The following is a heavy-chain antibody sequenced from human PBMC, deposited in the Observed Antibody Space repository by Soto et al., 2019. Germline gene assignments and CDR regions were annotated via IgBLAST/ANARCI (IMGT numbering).Heavy chain of an antibody. Sequence: PSETLSLTCTVSGGSISSYYWSWIRQPPGKGLEWIGYMYNTGSTIYNPSLKSRITINPDTSKNQFSLHLNSVTPEDTAVYYCARISHDSSPSWGQGTMVTVSS. J-gene: IGHJ3*01. CDR1: GGSISSYY. CDR3: ARISHDSSPS. V-gene: IGHV4-4*08. CDR2: MYNTGST. D-gene: IGHD3-22*01.